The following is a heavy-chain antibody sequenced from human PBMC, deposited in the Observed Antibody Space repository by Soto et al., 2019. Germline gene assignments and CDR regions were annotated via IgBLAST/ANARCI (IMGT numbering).Heavy chain of an antibody. D-gene: IGHD6-19*01. CDR3: ARRGSLAVACFDY. V-gene: IGHV4-59*08. Sequence: SETLSLTCTVSGGSISSYYWSWIRQPPGKGLEWIGYIYYSGSTNYNPSLKSRVTISVDTSKNQFSLKLSSVTAADTAVYYCARRGSLAVACFDYWGQGTLVTVSS. CDR1: GGSISSYY. J-gene: IGHJ4*02. CDR2: IYYSGST.